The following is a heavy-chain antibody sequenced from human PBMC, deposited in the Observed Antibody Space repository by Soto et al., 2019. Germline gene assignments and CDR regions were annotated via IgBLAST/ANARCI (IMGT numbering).Heavy chain of an antibody. D-gene: IGHD3-10*01. CDR1: GGTLSDPG. V-gene: IGHV1-69*06. J-gene: IGHJ3*02. Sequence: QVQLEQSGAEVKKPGSSVKISCKASGGTLSDPGVSWLRQAPGQGLEWVGGTIPVFNTANYAPKYQGRVTIAADKSTTIAYMELGSLRSDDTAFYYCARGVYGSGNYYTGPSAFDIWGQGTLVIVSS. CDR2: TIPVFNTA. CDR3: ARGVYGSGNYYTGPSAFDI.